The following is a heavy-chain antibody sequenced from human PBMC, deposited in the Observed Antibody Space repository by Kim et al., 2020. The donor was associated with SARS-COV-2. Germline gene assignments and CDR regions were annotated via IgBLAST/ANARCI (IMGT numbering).Heavy chain of an antibody. CDR3: ASEFYGSGSYYNVAFDI. J-gene: IGHJ3*02. D-gene: IGHD3-10*01. Sequence: FQGRVTITRDTSASTAYMELSSLRSEDTAVYYCASEFYGSGSYYNVAFDIWGQGTMVTVSS. V-gene: IGHV1-3*01.